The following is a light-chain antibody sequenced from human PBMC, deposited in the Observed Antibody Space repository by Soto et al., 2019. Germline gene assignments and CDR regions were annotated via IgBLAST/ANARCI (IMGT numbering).Light chain of an antibody. CDR2: WAS. V-gene: IGKV4-1*01. Sequence: DIVMTQSPDALSLSMGKRATINCKSRQGILHSSNNKICLAWYQQKPGQPLKVLIYWASMRESGVPDRISGSGSGTDFTLTINSLQAEDVAVYYCQQFHSYPLTFGGGTNVDIK. J-gene: IGKJ4*01. CDR3: QQFHSYPLT. CDR1: QGILHSSNNKIC.